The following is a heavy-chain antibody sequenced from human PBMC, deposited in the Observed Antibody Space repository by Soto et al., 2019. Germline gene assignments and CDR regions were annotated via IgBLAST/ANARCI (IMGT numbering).Heavy chain of an antibody. CDR1: GFTFSSYA. J-gene: IGHJ4*02. V-gene: IGHV3-30-3*01. CDR3: ARTPAVEYYFDY. D-gene: IGHD2-15*01. CDR2: ISYDGSNK. Sequence: QVQLVESGGGVVQPGRSLRLSCAASGFTFSSYAMHWVRQAPGKGLEWVAVISYDGSNKYYADSVKGRFTISRDNSKTTLYLQMNSLRAEDTAVYYCARTPAVEYYFDYWGQGTLVTVSS.